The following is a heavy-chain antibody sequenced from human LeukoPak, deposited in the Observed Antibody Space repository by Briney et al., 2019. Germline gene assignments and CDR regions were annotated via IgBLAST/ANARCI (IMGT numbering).Heavy chain of an antibody. CDR2: INPSGGST. D-gene: IGHD3-10*01. Sequence: GASVKVSCKASGYTFTSYYMHWVRQAPGQGLEWMGIINPSGGSTSYAQKFQGRVTMTRDTSTSTVYMELSSLRSEDTAVYYCARDRQIMLWFGESSHNYYYYGMDVWGKGTTVTVSS. V-gene: IGHV1-46*01. J-gene: IGHJ6*04. CDR1: GYTFTSYY. CDR3: ARDRQIMLWFGESSHNYYYYGMDV.